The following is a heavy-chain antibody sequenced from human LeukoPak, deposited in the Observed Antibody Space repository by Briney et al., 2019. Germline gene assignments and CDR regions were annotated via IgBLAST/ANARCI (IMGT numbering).Heavy chain of an antibody. CDR1: GFTFSSYE. CDR3: ARGSTTRSGPLDC. V-gene: IGHV3-48*03. D-gene: IGHD1-26*01. Sequence: GGSLRLSCAASGFTFSSYEMNWVRQAPGKGLEWVSYISSSGSTIYYADSVKGRFTISRDNAKNSLYLQMNSLRAEETAVYYCARGSTTRSGPLDCWGQGTLVTVSS. J-gene: IGHJ4*02. CDR2: ISSSGSTI.